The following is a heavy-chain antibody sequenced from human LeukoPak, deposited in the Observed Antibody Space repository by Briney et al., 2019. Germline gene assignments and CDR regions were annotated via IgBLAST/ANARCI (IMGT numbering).Heavy chain of an antibody. Sequence: PGGSLRLSCAASGFTFSSYRMNWVRQAPGKGLEWVSSISSSSSYIYYADSVKGRFTISRDNAKNSLYLQMNSLRAEDTAVYYCARGQNYVLRFLERLRLFDYWGQGTLVTVSS. J-gene: IGHJ4*02. D-gene: IGHD3-3*01. V-gene: IGHV3-21*01. CDR2: ISSSSSYI. CDR3: ARGQNYVLRFLERLRLFDY. CDR1: GFTFSSYR.